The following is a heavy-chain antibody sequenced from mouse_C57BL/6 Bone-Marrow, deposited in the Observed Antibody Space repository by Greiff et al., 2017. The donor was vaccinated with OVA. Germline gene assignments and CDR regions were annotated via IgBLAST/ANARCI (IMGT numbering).Heavy chain of an antibody. V-gene: IGHV1-42*01. CDR3: ARRSSIYYGNYVGYFDV. CDR2: INPSTGGT. J-gene: IGHJ1*03. D-gene: IGHD2-1*01. CDR1: GYSFTGYY. Sequence: VQLKESGPELVKPGASVKISCKASGYSFTGYYMNWVKQSPEKSLEWIGEINPSTGGTTYNQKFKAKATLTVDKSSSTAYMQLKSLTSEDSAVYYCARRSSIYYGNYVGYFDVWGTGTTVTVSS.